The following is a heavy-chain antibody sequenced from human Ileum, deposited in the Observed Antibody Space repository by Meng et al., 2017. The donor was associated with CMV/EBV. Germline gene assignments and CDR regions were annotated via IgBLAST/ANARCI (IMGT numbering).Heavy chain of an antibody. D-gene: IGHD3-16*01. V-gene: IGHV4-4*07. J-gene: IGHJ4*02. CDR2: IYFGGST. Sequence: VHLPESAPGLAGPSETLSLTCTVSGGSIKDYYLSWIRQPAGKGLEWIGRIYFGGSTNYNPSLKRRVTMSIDTPKNQFSLRLTSVTAADSAVYYCARGPGGFGDFDFDYWGQGSLVTVSS. CDR1: GGSIKDYY. CDR3: ARGPGGFGDFDFDY.